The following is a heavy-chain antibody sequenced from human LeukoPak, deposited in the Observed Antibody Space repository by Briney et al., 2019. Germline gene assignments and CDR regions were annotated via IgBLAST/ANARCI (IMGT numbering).Heavy chain of an antibody. CDR3: ARVWQDYSGVDY. CDR2: ISTTGTTI. V-gene: IGHV3-48*02. D-gene: IGHD2-21*01. CDR1: GFTFSAYH. J-gene: IGHJ4*02. Sequence: GGSLRLSCAASGFTFSAYHINWVRQAPGKGLEWISYISTTGTTIHYADSVKGRFAISRDNAKSSLYLQMNSLRDEDTAVYYCARVWQDYSGVDYWGQGALVTVSS.